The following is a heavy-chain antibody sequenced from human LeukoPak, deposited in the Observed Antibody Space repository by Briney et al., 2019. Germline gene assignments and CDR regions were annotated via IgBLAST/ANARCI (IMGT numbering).Heavy chain of an antibody. CDR3: AKDGGLWVSAHWGDS. V-gene: IGHV3-23*01. CDR2: ITTSDGNT. J-gene: IGHJ4*02. D-gene: IGHD7-27*01. Sequence: GGSLRLSCAASGFTFSSYTMSWVRQAPGKGLEWVSTITTSDGNTYYADSVKGRLTVSRDNSKNTLFLQMNSLRAEDTAVYYCAKDGGLWVSAHWGDSWGRGTLVAVSS. CDR1: GFTFSSYT.